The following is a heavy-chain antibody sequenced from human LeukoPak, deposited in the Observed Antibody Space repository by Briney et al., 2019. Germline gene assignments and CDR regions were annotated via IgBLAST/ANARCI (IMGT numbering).Heavy chain of an antibody. J-gene: IGHJ5*02. D-gene: IGHD3-22*01. V-gene: IGHV4-34*01. Sequence: PSETLSLTCAVYGGSFSGYCWSWIRQPPGKGLEWIGEINHSGSANYNPSLKSRVTISVDTSKNQFSLKLSSVTAADTAVYYCARGGKIRGGGLSSGLPVLSTRNWFDPWGQGTLVTVSP. CDR2: INHSGSA. CDR3: ARGGKIRGGGLSSGLPVLSTRNWFDP. CDR1: GGSFSGYC.